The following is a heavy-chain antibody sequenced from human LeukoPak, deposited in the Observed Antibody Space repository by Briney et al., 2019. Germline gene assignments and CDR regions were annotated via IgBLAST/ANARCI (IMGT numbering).Heavy chain of an antibody. D-gene: IGHD6-13*01. CDR1: GYTLTDLS. Sequence: EASVKVSCKVSGYTLTDLSMHWVRQAPGKGLEWMGGIIPIFGTANYAQKFQGRVTITADDSTSTAYMELSSLRSEDTAVYYCAGGGSSWYNYFDYWGQGTLVTVSS. J-gene: IGHJ4*02. CDR3: AGGGSSWYNYFDY. V-gene: IGHV1-69*13. CDR2: IIPIFGTA.